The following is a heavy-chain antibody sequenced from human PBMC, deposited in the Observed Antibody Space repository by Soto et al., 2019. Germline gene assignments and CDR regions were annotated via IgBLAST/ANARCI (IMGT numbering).Heavy chain of an antibody. CDR1: GYTFTGCY. D-gene: IGHD6-13*01. CDR3: ARPRGAAADQTFDY. CDR2: INPNSGGT. V-gene: IGHV1-2*04. Sequence: QVQLVQSGAEVKKPGASVKVSCKASGYTFTGCYIHWVRQAPGQGLEWMGWINPNSGGTNYAQKFQGWVTMTRDTSTSTAYMELSRLRSDDTAVYSCARPRGAAADQTFDYGGQGTLVTLSS. J-gene: IGHJ4*02.